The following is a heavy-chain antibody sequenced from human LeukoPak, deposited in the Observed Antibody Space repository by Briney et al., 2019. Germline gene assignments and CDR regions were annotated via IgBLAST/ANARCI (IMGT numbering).Heavy chain of an antibody. CDR2: IWYDGSNK. D-gene: IGHD6-13*01. J-gene: IGHJ5*02. Sequence: GGSLRLSCAASGFTFSSYGMHWVRQAPGKGLEWVAVIWYDGSNKYYADSVKGRFTISRDNSKNTLYLQMNSLRAEDTAVYYCAKVPDSSSWLGHWGQGTLVTVSS. CDR3: AKVPDSSSWLGH. CDR1: GFTFSSYG. V-gene: IGHV3-33*06.